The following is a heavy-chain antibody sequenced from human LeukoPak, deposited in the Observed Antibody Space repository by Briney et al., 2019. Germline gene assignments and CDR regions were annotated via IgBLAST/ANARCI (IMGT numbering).Heavy chain of an antibody. CDR3: VRGYCSGNTCYDPDFEH. D-gene: IGHD2-15*01. Sequence: ASVKVSCKASGYTLTDYYIHWVRQAPGQGPEWMGWFTPHSGGTNYAQRFQGRVTMTGDTSISSAYMELNSLGSDDTAVYYCVRGYCSGNTCYDPDFEHWGQGTLVSVSS. CDR1: GYTLTDYY. J-gene: IGHJ4*02. V-gene: IGHV1-2*02. CDR2: FTPHSGGT.